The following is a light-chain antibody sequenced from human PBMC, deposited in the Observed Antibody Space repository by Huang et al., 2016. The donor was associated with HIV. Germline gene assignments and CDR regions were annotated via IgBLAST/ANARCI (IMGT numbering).Light chain of an antibody. CDR2: DAS. V-gene: IGKV3-11*01. Sequence: IVLTQSPATLSWYLGERVTLSCRASQSISNHLAWYQQRPGQAPRLLIYDASNRVAGVLARFGGSGSGTDFTLTISSLEPEDFALYYCQQHHSWLTFGGGTKLEVK. J-gene: IGKJ4*01. CDR1: QSISNH. CDR3: QQHHSWLT.